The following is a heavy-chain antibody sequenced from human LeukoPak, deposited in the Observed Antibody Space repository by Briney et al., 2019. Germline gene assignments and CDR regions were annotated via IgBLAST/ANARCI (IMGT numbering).Heavy chain of an antibody. CDR1: GFTFSSYA. V-gene: IGHV3-23*01. D-gene: IGHD6-13*01. CDR3: AKVVASGYSSSWYAFDY. CDR2: ISGSGGST. Sequence: PGGSLRLSCAASGFTFSSYAMSWVRQAPGEGLEWVSAISGSGGSTYYADSVKGRFTISRDNSKNTLYLQMNSLRAEDTAVYYCAKVVASGYSSSWYAFDYWGQGTLVTVSS. J-gene: IGHJ4*02.